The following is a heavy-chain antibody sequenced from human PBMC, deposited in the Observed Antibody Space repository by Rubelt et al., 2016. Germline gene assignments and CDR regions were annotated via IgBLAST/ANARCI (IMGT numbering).Heavy chain of an antibody. D-gene: IGHD5-24*01. V-gene: IGHV1-69*10. CDR1: GGTFSDYS. CDR2: IMPILGIP. CDR3: AAGESYNYIDDY. J-gene: IGHJ4*02. Sequence: QLVQSGAEVKKPGSSVKVSCKASGGTFSDYSISWVRQAPGQGLEWMGGIMPILGIPTYAQKFQGRVTMTADKSTSTAYMEPSSLRAEDTAIYYCAAGESYNYIDDYWGQGTLVTVSS.